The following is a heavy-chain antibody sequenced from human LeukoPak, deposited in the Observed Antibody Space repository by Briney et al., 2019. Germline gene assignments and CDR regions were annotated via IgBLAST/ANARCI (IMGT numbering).Heavy chain of an antibody. Sequence: ASVKVSCKASGYTFTSYYMHWVRQAPGQGLEWMGIINPSGGSTSYAQKLQGRVTMTRDTSTSTVYMELSSLRSEDTAVYYCAGTYYYDSSGYLTPHYWGQGTLVTVSS. D-gene: IGHD3-22*01. J-gene: IGHJ4*02. V-gene: IGHV1-46*01. CDR2: INPSGGST. CDR3: AGTYYYDSSGYLTPHY. CDR1: GYTFTSYY.